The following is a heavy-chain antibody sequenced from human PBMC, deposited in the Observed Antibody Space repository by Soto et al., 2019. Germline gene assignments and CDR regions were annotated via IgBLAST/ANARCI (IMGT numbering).Heavy chain of an antibody. J-gene: IGHJ4*02. D-gene: IGHD3-16*01. CDR1: GGTVSNYA. CDR3: AKDRRAGGSSVFYFDF. Sequence: GSLTLSCAASGGTVSNYAMSWCLHEPRKEREWVSLISATGGGTYYADSVKGRFTISRDNSHNSLYLQVHSLTAEDTAVYYCAKDRRAGGSSVFYFDFWGQGAQVTVSS. V-gene: IGHV3-23*01. CDR2: ISATGGGT.